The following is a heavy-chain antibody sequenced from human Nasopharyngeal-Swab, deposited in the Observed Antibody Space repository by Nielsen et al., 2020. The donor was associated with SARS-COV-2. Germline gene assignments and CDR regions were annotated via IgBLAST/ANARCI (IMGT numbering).Heavy chain of an antibody. J-gene: IGHJ6*02. D-gene: IGHD5-12*01. CDR2: ISGDSDST. V-gene: IGHV3-23*01. CDR1: GFTFSNFA. CDR3: AKDRDSGDDSEEYYHYYGMDV. Sequence: GGSLRPSFPASGFTFSNFAMIWVRPAPVKGLEWGSVISGDSDSTYYTDSVRGRFTISRDNSKNTLNLQMNNLRAEDTAIYYCAKDRDSGDDSEEYYHYYGMDVWGQGAPVTVSS.